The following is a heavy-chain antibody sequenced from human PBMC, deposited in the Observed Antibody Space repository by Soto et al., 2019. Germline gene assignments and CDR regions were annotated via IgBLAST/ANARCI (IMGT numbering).Heavy chain of an antibody. CDR3: ARESEDGISKFDP. V-gene: IGHV3-21*06. Sequence: GESLSLTCTASGVTITMYSMNWIRQPPGKGLEWVSSIRSTSNYIYNGDPKSRRSTIARNNANNSRYLEINSPGAEDTHVYYCARESEDGISKFDPWGQGTRVTLSS. J-gene: IGHJ5*02. CDR1: GVTITMYS. CDR2: IRSTSNYI. D-gene: IGHD3-9*01.